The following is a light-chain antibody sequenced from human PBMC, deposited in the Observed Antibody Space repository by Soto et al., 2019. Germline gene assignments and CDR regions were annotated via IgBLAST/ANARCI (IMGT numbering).Light chain of an antibody. J-gene: IGKJ1*01. V-gene: IGKV3-15*01. CDR3: QQYNSYSPWT. CDR2: AAS. Sequence: EIVITQSPATLSVSPGEGATLSCRASQGIGNTLAWYQQKPGQTPRLLIYAASIRATGVPARFSGSGSGTDFTLTINSLQSEDFAVYYCQQYNSYSPWTFGQGTKVEIK. CDR1: QGIGNT.